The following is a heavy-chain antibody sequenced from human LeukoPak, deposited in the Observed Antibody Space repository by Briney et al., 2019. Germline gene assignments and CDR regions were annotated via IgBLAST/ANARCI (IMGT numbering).Heavy chain of an antibody. CDR1: GYTFTGYY. D-gene: IGHD2-21*01. CDR3: ARDVCGGDCYSYYYYYMDV. J-gene: IGHJ6*03. CDR2: INPNSGGT. V-gene: IGHV1-2*02. Sequence: ASVKVSCKASGYTFTGYYMHWVRQAPGQGLEWMGWINPNSGGTNYAQKFQGRVTMTRDTSISTAYMELSRLRSDDTAMYYCARDVCGGDCYSYYYYYMDVWGKGTTVTVSS.